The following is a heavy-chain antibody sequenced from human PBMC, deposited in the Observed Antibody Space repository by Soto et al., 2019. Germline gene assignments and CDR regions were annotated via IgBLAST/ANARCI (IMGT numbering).Heavy chain of an antibody. V-gene: IGHV4-34*01. Sequence: SETLSLTCAVYGGSFSGYYWSCIRQPPWKGLEWIGEINPSGSTNYNPSLKSRVTISVDTSKNQFSLKLSSVTAADTAVYYCARGRDYYDSSHEYWGQGTMVTVSS. CDR1: GGSFSGYY. D-gene: IGHD3-22*01. CDR2: INPSGST. J-gene: IGHJ4*02. CDR3: ARGRDYYDSSHEY.